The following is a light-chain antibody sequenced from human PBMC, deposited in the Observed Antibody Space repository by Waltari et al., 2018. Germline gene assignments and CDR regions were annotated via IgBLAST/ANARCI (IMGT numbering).Light chain of an antibody. Sequence: SYVLTQPPSVSVAPGQTAKVTCGGNNIGIHTVPLYQGKTGQAPVLVVYGNKERPSGIPERFSGSNSGNTATLTVRRVEAGDEAVYYCQVWDNYSDQGVFGGGTKLTVL. CDR3: QVWDNYSDQGV. J-gene: IGLJ2*01. CDR2: GNK. CDR1: NIGIHT. V-gene: IGLV3-21*02.